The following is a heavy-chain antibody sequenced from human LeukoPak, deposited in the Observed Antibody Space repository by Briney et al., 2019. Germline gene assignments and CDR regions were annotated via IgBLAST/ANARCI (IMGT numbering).Heavy chain of an antibody. Sequence: GESLRISVRLFDYSFTTSWSGGVPQMPGKALSGMGIIDPSDSETRYTPSFQGQVTISADKSLSTAYLQWNSLKASDTAMYYCARQTAMGRSGDYWGQGTLLTVSS. D-gene: IGHD5-18*01. CDR2: IDPSDSET. CDR1: DYSFTTSW. CDR3: ARQTAMGRSGDY. V-gene: IGHV5-51*01. J-gene: IGHJ4*02.